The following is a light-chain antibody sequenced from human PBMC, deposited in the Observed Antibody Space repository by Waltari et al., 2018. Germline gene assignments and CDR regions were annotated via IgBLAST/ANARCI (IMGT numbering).Light chain of an antibody. CDR3: SSYAGSNGVL. CDR2: DVI. CDR1: SSDIGAYNY. Sequence: QSALTQPPSASGSPGQSVTISCSGTSSDIGAYNYVSWYQQHPGKAPKLVIYDVIKRPPGVPPRCSGSKSGNTASLTVSELQAGDEADYYCSSYAGSNGVLFGGGTKVTVL. J-gene: IGLJ2*01. V-gene: IGLV2-8*01.